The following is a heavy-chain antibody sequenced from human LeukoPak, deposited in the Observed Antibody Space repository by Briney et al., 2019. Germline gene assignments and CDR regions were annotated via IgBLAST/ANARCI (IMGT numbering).Heavy chain of an antibody. J-gene: IGHJ4*02. Sequence: ASVNVSCKASVYTFTSYGISWVRQAPGQGLEWMGWICAYNGNTNYAQKLQGRVTMTTDTSRSTSYMELRSLRSDDTDVYYCAREKYPPVTRAFDYWGQGTLVTVSS. V-gene: IGHV1-18*01. CDR1: VYTFTSYG. D-gene: IGHD4-17*01. CDR2: ICAYNGNT. CDR3: AREKYPPVTRAFDY.